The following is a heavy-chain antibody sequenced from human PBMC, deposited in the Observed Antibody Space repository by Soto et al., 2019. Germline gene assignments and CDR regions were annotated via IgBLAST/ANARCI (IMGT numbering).Heavy chain of an antibody. D-gene: IGHD3-22*01. CDR2: IYYSGST. CDR1: GGSISSGGYY. J-gene: IGHJ4*02. CDR3: ARESYDSSGYYYGFDY. Sequence: PSETLSLTCTVSGGSISSGGYYWSWIRQHPGKGLEWIGYIYYSGSTYYNPSLKSRVTISVDTSKNQFSLKLSSVTAADTAVYYCARESYDSSGYYYGFDYWGQGTLVTVSS. V-gene: IGHV4-31*03.